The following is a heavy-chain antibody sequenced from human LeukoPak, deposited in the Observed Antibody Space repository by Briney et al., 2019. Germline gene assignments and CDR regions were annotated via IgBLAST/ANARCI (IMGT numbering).Heavy chain of an antibody. V-gene: IGHV1-2*02. Sequence: VASVKVSCKASGYTFTGYYLHWVRQAPGQGPQWMGWINPNNGGTTYPQKFQGRVTMTRDTSISTAYMELGSLISDDTAVYYCAKGGPLSDYGVTANWFDPWGQGTLVTVSS. CDR1: GYTFTGYY. D-gene: IGHD4-17*01. J-gene: IGHJ5*02. CDR3: AKGGPLSDYGVTANWFDP. CDR2: INPNNGGT.